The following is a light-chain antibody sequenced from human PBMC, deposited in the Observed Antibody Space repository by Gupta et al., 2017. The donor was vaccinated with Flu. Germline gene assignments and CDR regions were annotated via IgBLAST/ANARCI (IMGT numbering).Light chain of an antibody. V-gene: IGKV3-11*01. Sequence: EIVLTQSPATLSLSPGERATLSRRASQSVSSFLAWYQQKPGQAPRLLIYDASNRATGIPARFSGSGSGTDFTLTISSLEPEDFAVYYCQQRSNWAPLTFGGGTKVEI. CDR1: QSVSSF. J-gene: IGKJ4*01. CDR3: QQRSNWAPLT. CDR2: DAS.